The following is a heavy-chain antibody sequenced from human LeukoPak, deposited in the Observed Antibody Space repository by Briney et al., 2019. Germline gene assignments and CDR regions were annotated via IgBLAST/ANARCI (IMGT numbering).Heavy chain of an antibody. D-gene: IGHD4-17*01. J-gene: IGHJ4*02. CDR3: AREGNDYGDPHPDY. CDR1: GYTFTIYY. V-gene: IGHV1-46*01. Sequence: ASVTVSFKASGYTFTIYYMHWVRQAPGQGLEWRGIINTSGGSTSYAQKFQGRVTMTRDTSTSTVYKELSSLRSEDTAVYYCAREGNDYGDPHPDYWGQGTLVTVSS. CDR2: INTSGGST.